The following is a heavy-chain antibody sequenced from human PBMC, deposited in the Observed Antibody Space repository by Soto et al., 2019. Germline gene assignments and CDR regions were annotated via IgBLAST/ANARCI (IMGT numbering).Heavy chain of an antibody. J-gene: IGHJ5*02. Sequence: EVQLVESGGGLVQPGGSLRLSCAASGFTFSSYWMHWVRQAPGKGLVWVSRINSDGSSTTYADSVKGRFTIARDNAKNRLYLQMNSLRAEDTAVYYCARDDTRPGASWFNWFDPWGQGTLVTVSS. CDR2: INSDGSST. V-gene: IGHV3-74*01. CDR1: GFTFSSYW. CDR3: ARDDTRPGASWFNWFDP. D-gene: IGHD1-26*01.